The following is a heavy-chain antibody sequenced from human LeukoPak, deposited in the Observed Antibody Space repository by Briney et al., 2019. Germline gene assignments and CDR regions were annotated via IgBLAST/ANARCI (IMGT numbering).Heavy chain of an antibody. Sequence: PGRSLRLSCAASGFTFSSYGMHWVRQAPGKGLEWVAAISYDGRNKEYVDSVKGRFTIYRDNSKNTLYLQMNGLRAEDTAVYYCASFSTSAVIGDYWGQGTLVTVSS. J-gene: IGHJ4*02. CDR2: ISYDGRNK. V-gene: IGHV3-30*03. CDR3: ASFSTSAVIGDY. D-gene: IGHD3-10*01. CDR1: GFTFSSYG.